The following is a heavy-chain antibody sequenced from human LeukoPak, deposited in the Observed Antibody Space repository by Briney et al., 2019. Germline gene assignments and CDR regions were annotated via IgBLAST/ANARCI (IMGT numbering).Heavy chain of an antibody. J-gene: IGHJ5*02. CDR2: MNPNSGNT. V-gene: IGHV1-8*01. Sequence: ASVKVSCKASGYTFTSYDINWVRQATGQGLEWMGWMNPNSGNTGYAQKFQGRVTMTRNTSISTAYMEPSSLRSEDTAVYYCASGQQLSTRNWFDPWGQGTLVTVSS. D-gene: IGHD6-13*01. CDR3: ASGQQLSTRNWFDP. CDR1: GYTFTSYD.